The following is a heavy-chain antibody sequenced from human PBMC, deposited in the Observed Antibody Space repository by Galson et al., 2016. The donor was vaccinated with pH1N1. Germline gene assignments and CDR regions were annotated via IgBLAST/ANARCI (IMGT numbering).Heavy chain of an antibody. V-gene: IGHV3-7*01. J-gene: IGHJ4*02. D-gene: IGHD3-16*02. CDR3: ARAIGSRSAY. CDR2: IKEDGSET. Sequence: SLRLSCAASRFTFSNYWMHWVRQVPGKGLEWVANIKEDGSETYYVDSVRGRFTISRDNAKNSLYLQMNSLRDEDTALYYCARAIGSRSAYWGQGTLVTVSS. CDR1: RFTFSNYW.